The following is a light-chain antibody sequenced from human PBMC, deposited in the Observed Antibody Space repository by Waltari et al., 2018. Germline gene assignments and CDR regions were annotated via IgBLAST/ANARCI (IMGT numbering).Light chain of an antibody. V-gene: IGKV3-20*01. J-gene: IGKJ1*01. CDR2: GAS. CDR1: QSVSRS. Sequence: EIVLTQSPGTLSLSPGERATLSCRASQSVSRSLAWYQQKPGQAPRLHIYGASSRATGVPDRFSGSGSGTDFSLTISRLEPEDFAVYYCQHYVRLPVSFGQGTKVEIK. CDR3: QHYVRLPVS.